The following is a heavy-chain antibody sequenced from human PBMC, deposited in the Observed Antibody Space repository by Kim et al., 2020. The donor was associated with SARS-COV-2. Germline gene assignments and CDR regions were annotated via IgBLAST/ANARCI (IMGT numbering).Heavy chain of an antibody. D-gene: IGHD6-13*01. V-gene: IGHV3-11*05. Sequence: DSRKGRFTITRDNAENSLYLEMNSLSADDTAVYYCARVPVGASSWYYFDSWGQGTLVTVSS. J-gene: IGHJ4*02. CDR3: ARVPVGASSWYYFDS.